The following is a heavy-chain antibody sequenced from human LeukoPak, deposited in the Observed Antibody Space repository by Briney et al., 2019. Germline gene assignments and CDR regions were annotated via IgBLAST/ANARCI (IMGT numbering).Heavy chain of an antibody. D-gene: IGHD5-12*01. Sequence: GGSLRLSCAASGFSFSTSPMSWVRQPAGKGLEWVSAMNNGPGATFYRNSVRGRFTISRDDSKSTLYLQMNSLRAEDTGTYYCAKTHYDLLDVWGQGTTVTVSS. J-gene: IGHJ6*02. CDR3: AKTHYDLLDV. CDR1: GFSFSTSP. V-gene: IGHV3-23*01. CDR2: MNNGPGAT.